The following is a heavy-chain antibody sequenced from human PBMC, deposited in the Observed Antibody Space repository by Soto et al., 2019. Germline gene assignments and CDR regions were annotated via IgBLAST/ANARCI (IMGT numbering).Heavy chain of an antibody. D-gene: IGHD4-17*01. J-gene: IGHJ4*02. V-gene: IGHV1-69*01. CDR2: IIPVSGTT. CDR3: ARGGLTTVTLDY. CDR1: GGTITDYL. Sequence: VQLVQSGAEVKKPGSSLKVSCSISGGTITDYLISWLRQAPGQGLEWMGGIIPVSGTTYFAQKFQDRVTITADDSTKTAYMEFSSLRSEDTAVYYCARGGLTTVTLDYWGQGTRVNVSS.